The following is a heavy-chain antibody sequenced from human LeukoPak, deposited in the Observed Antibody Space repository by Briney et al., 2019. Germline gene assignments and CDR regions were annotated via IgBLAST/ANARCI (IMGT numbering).Heavy chain of an antibody. Sequence: GSLRLSCAASGFTFSSYAMHWVRQAPGKGLEWVAVISYDGSNKYYADSVRGRFTISRDNSKNTLYLQMNSLRAEDTAVYHCARDSGWYVPGYWGQGTLVTVSS. J-gene: IGHJ4*02. CDR3: ARDSGWYVPGY. D-gene: IGHD6-19*01. CDR1: GFTFSSYA. CDR2: ISYDGSNK. V-gene: IGHV3-30*04.